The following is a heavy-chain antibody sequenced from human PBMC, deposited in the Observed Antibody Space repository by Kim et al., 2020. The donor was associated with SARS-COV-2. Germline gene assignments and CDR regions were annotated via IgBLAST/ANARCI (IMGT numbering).Heavy chain of an antibody. J-gene: IGHJ6*02. CDR2: ISSSSSYI. Sequence: GGSLRLSCAASGFTFSSYSMNWVRQAPGKGLEWVSSISSSSSYIYYADSVKGRFTISRDNAKNSLYLQMNSLRAEDTAVYYCARTVGGWYVEHYYGMDVWGQGTTVTVSS. D-gene: IGHD6-19*01. CDR3: ARTVGGWYVEHYYGMDV. V-gene: IGHV3-21*01. CDR1: GFTFSSYS.